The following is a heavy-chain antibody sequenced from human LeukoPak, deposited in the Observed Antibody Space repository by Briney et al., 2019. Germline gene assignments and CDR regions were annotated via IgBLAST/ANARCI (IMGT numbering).Heavy chain of an antibody. J-gene: IGHJ4*02. Sequence: GESLKISCKGSGYSFTSYWIGWVRQKPGKGLEWMGIIYPADSDTRYSPSSQGQVTISADKSTTTAYLQWSSLKASDTAIYYCAKRGGSRSFYSLDHWGQGTPVTVSS. CDR3: AKRGGSRSFYSLDH. CDR1: GYSFTSYW. D-gene: IGHD3-10*01. CDR2: IYPADSDT. V-gene: IGHV5-51*01.